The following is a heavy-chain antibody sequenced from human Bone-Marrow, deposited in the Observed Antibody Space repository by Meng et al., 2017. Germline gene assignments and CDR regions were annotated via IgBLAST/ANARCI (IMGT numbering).Heavy chain of an antibody. D-gene: IGHD2-15*01. CDR3: ASGYCSGGSCQVGWFDP. CDR2: INHSGST. CDR1: GGSFSGYY. Sequence: QVQLTQWGAGLLKPSETLSLTCAVYGGSFSGYYWSWIRQPPGKGLEWIGEINHSGSTNYNPSLKSRVTISVDTSKNQFSLKLSSVTAADTAVYYCASGYCSGGSCQVGWFDPWGQGTLVTVSS. V-gene: IGHV4-34*01. J-gene: IGHJ5*02.